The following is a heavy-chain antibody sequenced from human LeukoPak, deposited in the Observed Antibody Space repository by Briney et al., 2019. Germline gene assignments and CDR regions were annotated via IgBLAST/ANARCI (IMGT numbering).Heavy chain of an antibody. CDR2: IYTSGST. Sequence: SQTLSLTCTVSGGSISSGSYYWSWIRQPAGKGLEWIGRIYTSGSTNYNPSLKSRVTISVDTSKNQFSLKLSSATAADTAVYYCARGASGSYWDFDYWGQGTLVTVSS. V-gene: IGHV4-61*02. CDR3: ARGASGSYWDFDY. CDR1: GGSISSGSYY. D-gene: IGHD1-26*01. J-gene: IGHJ4*02.